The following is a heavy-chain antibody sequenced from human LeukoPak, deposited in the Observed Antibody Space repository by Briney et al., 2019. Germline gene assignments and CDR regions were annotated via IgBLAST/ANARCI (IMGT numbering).Heavy chain of an antibody. J-gene: IGHJ6*04. CDR1: GFTFSSYW. CDR3: ERGLEQRYHYSGMDV. V-gene: IGHV3-74*01. D-gene: IGHD1/OR15-1a*01. Sequence: GGSLRLSCAASGFTFSSYWMHWVRQAPGKGLVWVSRINSDGSSTSYADSVKGRLTISRDNAKNTLYLQMNSLRAEDTAVYYCERGLEQRYHYSGMDVGGKGPTVTVSS. CDR2: INSDGSST.